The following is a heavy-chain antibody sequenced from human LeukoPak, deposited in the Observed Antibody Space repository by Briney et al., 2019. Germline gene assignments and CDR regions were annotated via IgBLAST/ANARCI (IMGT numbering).Heavy chain of an antibody. J-gene: IGHJ4*02. CDR3: ARGEYSSSWYPFDY. Sequence: ASVKVSCKTSGYTFTGYDINWVRQAPGQGLAWMGWMKSNSGDTHFAQKFQGRVTMTRNISISTAFMELSSLRSEDTAVYYCARGEYSSSWYPFDYWGQGSPVTVSS. V-gene: IGHV1-8*01. D-gene: IGHD6-13*01. CDR1: GYTFTGYD. CDR2: MKSNSGDT.